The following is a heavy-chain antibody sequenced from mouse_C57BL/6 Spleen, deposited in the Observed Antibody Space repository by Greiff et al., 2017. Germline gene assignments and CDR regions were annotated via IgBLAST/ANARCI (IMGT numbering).Heavy chain of an antibody. V-gene: IGHV1-64*01. CDR2: IHPNSGST. CDR1: GYTFTSYW. J-gene: IGHJ3*01. Sequence: QVQLQQPGAELVKPGASVKLSCKASGYTFTSYWMHWVKQRPGQGLEWIGMIHPNSGSTNYNEKFKSKATLTVDKSSSTAYMQLSSLTSEDSAVYYCARGGSYYEAWFAYWGQGTLVTVSA. CDR3: ARGGSYYEAWFAY. D-gene: IGHD2-4*01.